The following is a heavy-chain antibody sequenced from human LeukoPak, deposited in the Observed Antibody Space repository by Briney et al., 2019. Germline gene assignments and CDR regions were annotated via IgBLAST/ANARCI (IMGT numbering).Heavy chain of an antibody. CDR2: ISSKGGST. CDR3: ARNRYSGYDY. V-gene: IGHV3-64*01. D-gene: IGHD5-12*01. J-gene: IGHJ4*02. CDR1: GFTFSSYA. Sequence: GGSLRLSCAASGFTFSSYAMHWVRQAPGKGLEYVSAISSKGGSTYYANSVKGRFTISRDNSKNTLYLQMGSLRAEDMAVYYCARNRYSGYDYWGQGTLATVSS.